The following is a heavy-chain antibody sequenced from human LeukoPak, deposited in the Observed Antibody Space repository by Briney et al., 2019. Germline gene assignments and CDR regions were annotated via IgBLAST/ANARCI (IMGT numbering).Heavy chain of an antibody. CDR1: GFTFSTFG. CDR2: ISGSSSSI. CDR3: ARGGYSYDY. V-gene: IGHV3-21*06. D-gene: IGHD5-18*01. J-gene: IGHJ4*02. Sequence: PGGSLRLSCAASGFTFSTFGMNWVRQAPGKGLEWVSSISGSSSSIYYADSVKGRFTISRDNAKNSLYLQMNSLRAEDTAVYYCARGGYSYDYWGQGTLVTASS.